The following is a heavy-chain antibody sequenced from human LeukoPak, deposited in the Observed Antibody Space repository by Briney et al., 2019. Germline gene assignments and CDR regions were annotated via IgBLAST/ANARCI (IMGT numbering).Heavy chain of an antibody. D-gene: IGHD1-26*01. Sequence: GGSLRLSCAVSGFTVSNNYMNWVRQAPGKGLEWVSIIYSGGRTYYADSAKGRFTISRDIFKNTVYLQMNSLRAEDTAVYYCAREGATTAFDYWGQGTLVTVSS. J-gene: IGHJ4*02. CDR1: GFTVSNNY. V-gene: IGHV3-53*01. CDR3: AREGATTAFDY. CDR2: IYSGGRT.